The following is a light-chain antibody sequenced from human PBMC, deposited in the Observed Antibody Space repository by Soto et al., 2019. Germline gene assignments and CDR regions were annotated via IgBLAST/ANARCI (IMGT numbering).Light chain of an antibody. CDR2: DVT. J-gene: IGLJ2*01. CDR1: SSDIGGYNY. V-gene: IGLV2-14*01. Sequence: LTQPHSVSESQGKTVTISCTGTSSDIGGYNYVSWYQQHPGNAPKLIIYDVTNRPSGVSNRFSGSKSGDTASLTISGLLAEDEADYYCSSYTSSTTLSIFGGGTKLTVL. CDR3: SSYTSSTTLSI.